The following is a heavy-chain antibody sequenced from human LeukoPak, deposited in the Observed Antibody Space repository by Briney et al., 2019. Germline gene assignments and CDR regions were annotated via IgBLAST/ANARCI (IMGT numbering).Heavy chain of an antibody. D-gene: IGHD6-13*01. CDR1: GFTVSSNY. CDR2: IYSGGST. J-gene: IGHJ4*02. V-gene: IGHV3-53*01. CDR3: ARISETAIIEAAEDL. Sequence: PGGSLRLSCAASGFTVSSNYMSWVRQAPGKGLKWVSVIYSGGSTYYADSVKGRFTISRDNSKNTLYLQMNSLRAEDTAVYFCARISETAIIEAAEDLWGQGALVTVSS.